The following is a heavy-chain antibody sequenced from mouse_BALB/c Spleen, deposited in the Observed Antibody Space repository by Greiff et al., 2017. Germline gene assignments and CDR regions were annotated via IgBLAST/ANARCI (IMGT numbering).Heavy chain of an antibody. CDR2: ISYDGSN. D-gene: IGHD1-1*01. J-gene: IGHJ4*01. V-gene: IGHV3-6*02. CDR3: ARSPVVATDYAMDY. Sequence: DVQLQESGPGLVKPSQSLSLTCSVTGYSITSGYYWNWIRQFPGNKLEWMGYISYDGSNNYNPSLKNRISITRDTSKNQFFLKLNSVTTEDTATYYCARSPVVATDYAMDYWGQGTSVTVSS. CDR1: GYSITSGYY.